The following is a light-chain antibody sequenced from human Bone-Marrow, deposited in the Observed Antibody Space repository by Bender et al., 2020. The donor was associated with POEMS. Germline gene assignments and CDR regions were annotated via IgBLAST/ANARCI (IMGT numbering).Light chain of an antibody. CDR2: QDT. V-gene: IGLV3-1*01. Sequence: YELTQPPSVSVSPGQTATIACSGDNLGETYTCWYQQKPGQSPVLVIYQDTKRPSGVPDRLSGSKSGTSASLAISGLRSEDEADYYCAAWDDSLSGYVVFGGGTRLTVL. J-gene: IGLJ2*01. CDR3: AAWDDSLSGYVV. CDR1: NLGETY.